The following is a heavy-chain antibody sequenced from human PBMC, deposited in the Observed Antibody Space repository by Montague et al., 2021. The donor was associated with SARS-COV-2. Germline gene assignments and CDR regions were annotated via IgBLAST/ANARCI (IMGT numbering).Heavy chain of an antibody. CDR2: VYHTGXT. J-gene: IGHJ4*02. CDR1: GVSISSGSYY. CDR3: VREKYYFDDSGSK. D-gene: IGHD3-22*01. V-gene: IGHV4-61*01. Sequence: SETLSLTYSVSGVSISSGSYYWSWVRQPPGKGLEWIGYVYHTGXTXYXXXXKXRVTLSIDTSKNQFSLNLASVTAADTAVYYCVREKYYFDDSGSKWGQGTLVTV.